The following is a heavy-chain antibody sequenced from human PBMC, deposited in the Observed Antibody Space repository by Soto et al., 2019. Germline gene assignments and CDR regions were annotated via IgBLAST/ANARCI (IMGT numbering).Heavy chain of an antibody. CDR2: MNPDSGYT. V-gene: IGHV1-8*01. D-gene: IGHD5-18*01. CDR3: AREDTAMVTDS. Sequence: QVQLVQSGAEVKKPGASVKVSCKASGYTFTSYDINWVRQTTGHGIEWMGWMNPDSGYTGYSPKFQGRVTMTRNTSICTAYMGLSSLRSDDTAIYYCAREDTAMVTDSWGQGTLVTVSS. CDR1: GYTFTSYD. J-gene: IGHJ4*02.